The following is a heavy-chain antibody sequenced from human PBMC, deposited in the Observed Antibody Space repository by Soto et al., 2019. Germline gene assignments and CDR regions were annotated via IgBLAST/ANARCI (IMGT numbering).Heavy chain of an antibody. V-gene: IGHV4-30-4*01. CDR1: GGSISSGDYY. CDR2: IYYSGST. CDR3: ARGPPYYYDSSGYSPYGMDV. D-gene: IGHD3-22*01. J-gene: IGHJ6*02. Sequence: SETLSLTCTVSGGSISSGDYYWSWIRQPPGKGLEWIGYIYYSGSTYYNPSLKSRVTISVDTSKNQFSLKLSSVTAADTAVYYCARGPPYYYDSSGYSPYGMDVWGQGTTVTVSS.